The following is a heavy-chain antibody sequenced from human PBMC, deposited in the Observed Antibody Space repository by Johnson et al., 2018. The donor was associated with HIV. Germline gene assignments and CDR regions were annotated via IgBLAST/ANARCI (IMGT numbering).Heavy chain of an antibody. CDR3: ANPPSMGADAFDI. Sequence: QMQLVESGGGVVQPGRSLRLSCAASGFTFSSYGMHWVRQAPGKGLEWVAVIWYDGSNQYCADSVKGRFTISRDNSNKTVYLQMNSLGPEDTAVYYCANPPSMGADAFDIWGQGTMVTVSS. J-gene: IGHJ3*02. CDR1: GFTFSSYG. CDR2: IWYDGSNQ. V-gene: IGHV3-33*06. D-gene: IGHD3-16*01.